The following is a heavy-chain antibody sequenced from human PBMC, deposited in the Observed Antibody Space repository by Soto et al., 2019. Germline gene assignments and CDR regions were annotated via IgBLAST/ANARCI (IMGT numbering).Heavy chain of an antibody. V-gene: IGHV1-46*01. CDR3: ARHLAAGGL. CDR1: GYIFINYY. D-gene: IGHD2-8*02. CDR2: INPTGGST. Sequence: QVHLVQSGAEVKKPGASVKVSCKASGYIFINYYIHWVRQAPGHGLEWMAIINPTGGSTNYAQKCQGRAHLTMDTSTSTVYAELSSLTSEDTAMYYCARHLAAGGLWGQGTLVTVSS. J-gene: IGHJ4*02.